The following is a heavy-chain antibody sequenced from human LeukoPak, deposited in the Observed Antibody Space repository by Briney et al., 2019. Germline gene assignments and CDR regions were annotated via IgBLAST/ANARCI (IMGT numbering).Heavy chain of an antibody. CDR3: AKDWGGELRYLYWSTWDY. D-gene: IGHD3-9*01. Sequence: GGTLRLSCAASGFTFSSYGMSWVRQAPGKGLEWVSAISGSGGSTYYAESVKGRFTISRDNSKNTLYLPMNSLSAQDTPVYYCAKDWGGELRYLYWSTWDYWGQGTLVTVSS. CDR1: GFTFSSYG. J-gene: IGHJ4*02. CDR2: ISGSGGST. V-gene: IGHV3-23*01.